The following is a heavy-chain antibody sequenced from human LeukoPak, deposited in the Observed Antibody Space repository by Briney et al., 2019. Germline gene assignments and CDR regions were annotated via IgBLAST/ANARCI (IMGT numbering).Heavy chain of an antibody. CDR3: ARVMIVNELLWFGELNYYYYGMDV. D-gene: IGHD3-10*01. CDR1: GFTFSRFW. CDR2: IKEDGSQK. Sequence: PGGSLRLSCAASGFTFSRFWMTWIRQAPEKGLEWVASIKEDGSQKDSVNSVKGRFTISRDNAKNSLYLQMNSLRAEDTAVYYCARVMIVNELLWFGELNYYYYGMDVWGQGTTVTVSS. J-gene: IGHJ6*02. V-gene: IGHV3-7*01.